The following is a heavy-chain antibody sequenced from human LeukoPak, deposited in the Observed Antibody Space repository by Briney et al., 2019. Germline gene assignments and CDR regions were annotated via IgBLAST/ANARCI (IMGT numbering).Heavy chain of an antibody. J-gene: IGHJ4*02. V-gene: IGHV3-53*01. CDR2: IYSGGST. D-gene: IGHD6-13*01. Sequence: GGSLRLSCAASGFTVNTDYMSWVRQAPGKGLEWVSLIYSGGSTYYADSVKGRVTISRDNSKNTHYLQMNSLRAEDTAVYYCATRIAASGRYYFDYWGQGTLVTVSS. CDR3: ATRIAASGRYYFDY. CDR1: GFTVNTDY.